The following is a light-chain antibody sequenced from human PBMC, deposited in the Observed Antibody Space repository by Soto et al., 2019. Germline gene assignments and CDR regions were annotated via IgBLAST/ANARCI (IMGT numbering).Light chain of an antibody. J-gene: IGLJ3*02. V-gene: IGLV2-23*01. CDR1: SSDVGSYNL. Sequence: QSALTQPASVSGSPGQSITIYCPGTSSDVGSYNLVSWYQQHPGKAPKLMIYEGRKRPSGVSNRFSGSKSGNTASLTISGLQAEDEADYYCCSYAGSPWVFGGGTKLTVL. CDR2: EGR. CDR3: CSYAGSPWV.